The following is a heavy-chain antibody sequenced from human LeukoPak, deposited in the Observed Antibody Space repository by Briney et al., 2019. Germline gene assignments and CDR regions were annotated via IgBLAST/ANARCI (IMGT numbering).Heavy chain of an antibody. Sequence: SETLSLTCTVSGGTLNRGGYYWPWLRHLPGEGLEWIGYIYYSGCTHYNPSLKSRVTISLVTSKTQFSLNLTSVTAADTAVYYCARGGYYGSGSYRFAVWGQGSPVTVSS. CDR1: GGTLNRGGYY. CDR3: ARGGYYGSGSYRFAV. D-gene: IGHD3-10*01. V-gene: IGHV4-31*03. CDR2: IYYSGCT. J-gene: IGHJ4*02.